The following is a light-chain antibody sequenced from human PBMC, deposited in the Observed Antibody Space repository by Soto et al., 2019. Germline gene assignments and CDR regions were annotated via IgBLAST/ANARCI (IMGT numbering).Light chain of an antibody. CDR3: VSYGGRRLL. CDR1: SRDIGGYNF. CDR2: EVT. J-gene: IGLJ2*01. V-gene: IGLV2-8*01. Sequence: QSALTQPPSASGSPGQSVTISCTGTSRDIGGYNFVSWYQHQPGRAPKLIIYEVTKRPSGVPDRLSGSKSGNTASLTVSGLHAEDEAHYYCVSYGGRRLLFGGGTQLT.